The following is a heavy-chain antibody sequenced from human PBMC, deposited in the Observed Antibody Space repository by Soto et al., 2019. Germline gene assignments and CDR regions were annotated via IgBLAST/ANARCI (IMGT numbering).Heavy chain of an antibody. Sequence: PGGSLRLSCAASGFTFSSYSMNWVRQAPGKGLEWVSSISSSSSYIYYADSVKGRFTISRDNAMNSLYLQMNSLRAEDTAVYYCARTYRSGLDYYFDYWGQGTLVTVSS. D-gene: IGHD6-19*01. CDR3: ARTYRSGLDYYFDY. V-gene: IGHV3-21*01. CDR2: ISSSSSYI. J-gene: IGHJ4*02. CDR1: GFTFSSYS.